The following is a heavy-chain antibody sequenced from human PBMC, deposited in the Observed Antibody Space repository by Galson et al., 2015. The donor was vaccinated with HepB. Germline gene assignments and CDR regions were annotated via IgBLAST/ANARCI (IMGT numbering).Heavy chain of an antibody. J-gene: IGHJ5*02. Sequence: SLRLSCAASGFTFSSYAMSWVRQAPGKGLEWVSAISGSGGSTYYADSVKGRFTISRDNSKNTLYLQMNSLRAEDTAVYYCAKDGVYYYDSSGTIAHWGHGTLVTVSS. CDR2: ISGSGGST. CDR3: AKDGVYYYDSSGTIAH. D-gene: IGHD3-22*01. V-gene: IGHV3-23*01. CDR1: GFTFSSYA.